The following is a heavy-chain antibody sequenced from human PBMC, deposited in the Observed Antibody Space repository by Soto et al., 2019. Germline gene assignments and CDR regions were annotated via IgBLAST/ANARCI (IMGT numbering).Heavy chain of an antibody. CDR1: GGSVSSGSYY. CDR3: ARSPTYGYYDFWSGYRWFDP. CDR2: IYYSGST. V-gene: IGHV4-61*01. D-gene: IGHD3-3*01. J-gene: IGHJ5*02. Sequence: SETLSLTCTVSGGSVSSGSYYWSWIRQPPGKGLEWIGYIYYSGSTNYNPSLKSRVTISVDTSKNQFSLKLSSVTAADTAVYYCARSPTYGYYDFWSGYRWFDPWGQGTLVTVFS.